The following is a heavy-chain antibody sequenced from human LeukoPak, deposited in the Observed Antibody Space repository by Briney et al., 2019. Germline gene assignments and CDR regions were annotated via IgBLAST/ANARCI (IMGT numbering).Heavy chain of an antibody. CDR1: GGSISSSSYY. Sequence: PSETLSLTCTVSGGSISSSSYYWGWIRQPPGKGLEWIGSIYYSGSTYYNPSLKSRVTISVDTSKNQFSLKLSSVTAADTAVYYCARDRPRVSGVAAAGPGGYWGQGTLVTVSS. D-gene: IGHD6-13*01. J-gene: IGHJ4*02. CDR3: ARDRPRVSGVAAAGPGGY. CDR2: IYYSGST. V-gene: IGHV4-39*02.